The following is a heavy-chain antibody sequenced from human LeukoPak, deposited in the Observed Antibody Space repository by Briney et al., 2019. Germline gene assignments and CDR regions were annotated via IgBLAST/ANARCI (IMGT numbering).Heavy chain of an antibody. Sequence: SETLSLTCTVSGGSISTYYWNWIRQSPGKGLEWIGNIYYSGSTNYNPSLKSRVNILVETSKKQFSLKLSSVTAADTAVYYCARLEWELNFDYWGQGTLVTVSS. CDR1: GGSISTYY. J-gene: IGHJ4*02. V-gene: IGHV4-59*12. CDR2: IYYSGST. D-gene: IGHD1-26*01. CDR3: ARLEWELNFDY.